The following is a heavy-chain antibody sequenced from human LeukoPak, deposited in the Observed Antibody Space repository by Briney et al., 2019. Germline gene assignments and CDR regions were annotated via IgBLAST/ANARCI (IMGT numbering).Heavy chain of an antibody. Sequence: GGSLRLSCVASGITFSSYAMHWARQAPGKGLEYLSAISRNGGSTYYANSVKGRFTISRDNSKNTLYLQMGSLRAEDMAVYYCARGVADGFDPWGQGTLVTVSS. V-gene: IGHV3-64*01. CDR3: ARGVADGFDP. D-gene: IGHD6-19*01. J-gene: IGHJ5*02. CDR1: GITFSSYA. CDR2: ISRNGGST.